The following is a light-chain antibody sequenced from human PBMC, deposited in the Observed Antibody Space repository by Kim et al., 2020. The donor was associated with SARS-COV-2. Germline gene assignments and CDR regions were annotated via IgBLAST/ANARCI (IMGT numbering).Light chain of an antibody. Sequence: DIQMTQSPSSLSASVGDRVTISCRASQDINSYLVWFQQRPGKAPKTLIYAASSLERGVPSNFSGSGFGTDFTLTINSLQPEDFATYYCQQYNTYPLTFGQGTKVDIK. CDR3: QQYNTYPLT. J-gene: IGKJ2*01. CDR1: QDINSY. CDR2: AAS. V-gene: IGKV1-16*02.